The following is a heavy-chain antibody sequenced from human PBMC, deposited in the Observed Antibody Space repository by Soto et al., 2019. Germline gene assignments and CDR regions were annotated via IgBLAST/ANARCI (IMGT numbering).Heavy chain of an antibody. J-gene: IGHJ4*02. CDR3: AKDSYRGDIVLTPAPYGNDY. CDR2: MSYDGNKK. Sequence: QVQLVESGGGVVQAGRSLRLSCVASEFTFKSYGVHWVRQAPGKGLAWVAVMSYDGNKKHYADSVRGRFTISRDNSKNTLYLQMNSLGTEDTAVYYCAKDSYRGDIVLTPAPYGNDYWGQGTLVTVSS. CDR1: EFTFKSYG. V-gene: IGHV3-30*18. D-gene: IGHD2-2*01.